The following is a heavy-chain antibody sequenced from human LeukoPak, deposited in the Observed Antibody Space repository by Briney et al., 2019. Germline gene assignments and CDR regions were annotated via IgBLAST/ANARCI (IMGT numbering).Heavy chain of an antibody. D-gene: IGHD4-17*01. CDR2: INPSGGST. CDR3: ARGEDTVTNFQH. Sequence: ASVKVSCKASGGTFSSYAISWVRQAPGQGLEWMGIINPSGGSTSYAQKFQGRVTMTRDTSTSTVYMELSSLRSEDTAVYYCARGEDTVTNFQHWGQGTLVTVSS. V-gene: IGHV1-46*01. CDR1: GGTFSSYA. J-gene: IGHJ1*01.